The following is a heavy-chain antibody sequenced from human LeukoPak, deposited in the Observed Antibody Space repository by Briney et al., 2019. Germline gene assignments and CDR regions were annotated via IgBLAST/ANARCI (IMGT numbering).Heavy chain of an antibody. CDR3: ARDGMVYAIGSDWFDP. V-gene: IGHV7-4-1*02. CDR1: GYTFTSYY. Sequence: GASVKVSCKASGYTFTSYYMHWVRQAPGQGLEWMGWINTNTGNPTYAQGFTGRFVFSLDTSVSTAYLQISSLKAEDTAVYYCARDGMVYAIGSDWFDPWGQGTLVTVSS. CDR2: INTNTGNP. J-gene: IGHJ5*02. D-gene: IGHD2-8*01.